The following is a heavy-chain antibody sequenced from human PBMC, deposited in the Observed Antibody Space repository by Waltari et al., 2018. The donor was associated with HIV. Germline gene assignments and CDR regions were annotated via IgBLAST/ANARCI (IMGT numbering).Heavy chain of an antibody. J-gene: IGHJ5*02. CDR3: ARHGNYGDYVFDP. Sequence: QVQLQQWGAGLLKPSETLSLTCAVHGGSISGYYWSWIRQPPGKGLEWIGEINHSGSTNSNPSLKRRVTISVDTSKNQFSLKLSSVTAADTAVYYCARHGNYGDYVFDPWGQGTLVTVSS. V-gene: IGHV4-34*01. CDR1: GGSISGYY. D-gene: IGHD4-17*01. CDR2: INHSGST.